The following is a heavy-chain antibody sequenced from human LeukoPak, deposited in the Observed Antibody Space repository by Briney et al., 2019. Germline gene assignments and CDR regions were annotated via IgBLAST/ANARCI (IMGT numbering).Heavy chain of an antibody. CDR2: IKQDGSEK. D-gene: IGHD3-3*01. V-gene: IGHV3-7*01. J-gene: IGHJ4*02. CDR1: GFTFSSYW. Sequence: GGSLRLSCAASGFTFSSYWMSWVRQAPGKGLEWVANIKQDGSEKYYVDSVKGRFTISRDNAKDSLYLQMNSLRAEDTAVYYCAREERYYDFWSGPQASDYWGQGTLVTVSS. CDR3: AREERYYDFWSGPQASDY.